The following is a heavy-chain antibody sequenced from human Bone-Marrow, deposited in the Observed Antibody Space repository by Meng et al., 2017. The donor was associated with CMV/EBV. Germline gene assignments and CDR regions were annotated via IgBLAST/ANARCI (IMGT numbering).Heavy chain of an antibody. J-gene: IGHJ6*02. Sequence: SVKVSCKASGGTFSSYTISWVRQAPGQGLEWMGRIIPILGIANYAQKCQGRVRITADKSTSTAYMELSSLRSEDTAVYYCARGNRDFWSDTRVGAWEGTTYYYGMDVWGQGTTVTVSS. CDR3: ARGNRDFWSDTRVGAWEGTTYYYGMDV. CDR2: IIPILGIA. V-gene: IGHV1-69*02. D-gene: IGHD3-3*01. CDR1: GGTFSSYT.